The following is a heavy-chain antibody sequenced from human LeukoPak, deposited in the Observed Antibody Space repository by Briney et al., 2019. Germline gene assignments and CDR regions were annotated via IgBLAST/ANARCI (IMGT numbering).Heavy chain of an antibody. CDR1: GGSISSSSYS. Sequence: PSETLSLTCTVSGGSISSSSYSWGWIRQPPGKGLEWIGSIYYSGSTYYNPSLKSRVTISVDTSKNQFSLKLSSVTAADTAVYYCARHSTRSAYYDILTGSTGAFDIWGQGTMVTVSS. CDR2: IYYSGST. CDR3: ARHSTRSAYYDILTGSTGAFDI. V-gene: IGHV4-39*01. J-gene: IGHJ3*02. D-gene: IGHD3-9*01.